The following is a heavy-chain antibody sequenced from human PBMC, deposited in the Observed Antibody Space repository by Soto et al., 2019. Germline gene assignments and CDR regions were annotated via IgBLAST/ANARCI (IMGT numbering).Heavy chain of an antibody. D-gene: IGHD5-18*01. V-gene: IGHV4-34*01. J-gene: IGHJ6*03. CDR1: GGSFSGYY. Sequence: PSETLSLTCAVYGGSFSGYYWSWIRQPPGKGLEWIGEINHSGSTNYNPSLKSRVTISVDTSKNQFSLKLSSVTAADTAVYYCARGPDTAMVLDYYYMDVWGKGTTVTVSS. CDR3: ARGPDTAMVLDYYYMDV. CDR2: INHSGST.